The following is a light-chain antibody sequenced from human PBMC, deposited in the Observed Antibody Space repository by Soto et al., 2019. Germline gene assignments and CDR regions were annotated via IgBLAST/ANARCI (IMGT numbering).Light chain of an antibody. CDR2: EVN. CDR1: TSDVGGYNY. V-gene: IGLV2-11*01. Sequence: QSVLTQPRSVSGSPGQSVTISCTGTTSDVGGYNYVSWYQQHPGRAPKLIISEVNKRPSGVPDRFSGSKSGNTASLTISGLQVDDEADYYCCSYAGSYSIFGGGTQLTVL. CDR3: CSYAGSYSI. J-gene: IGLJ2*01.